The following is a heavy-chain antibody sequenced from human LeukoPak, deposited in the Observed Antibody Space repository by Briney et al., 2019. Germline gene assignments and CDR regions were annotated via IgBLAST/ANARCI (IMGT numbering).Heavy chain of an antibody. CDR1: GYTFTSYY. V-gene: IGHV1-46*01. CDR2: INPSGGST. Sequence: ASVKVSCKASGYTFTSYYMHWVRQAPGQGLEWMGIINPSGGSTSYAQKFQGRVTMTRDMSTSTVYMELSSLRSEDTAVDYCASATYNDYYGSGSGGYYMDVWGKGTTVTVSS. J-gene: IGHJ6*03. CDR3: ASATYNDYYGSGSGGYYMDV. D-gene: IGHD3-10*01.